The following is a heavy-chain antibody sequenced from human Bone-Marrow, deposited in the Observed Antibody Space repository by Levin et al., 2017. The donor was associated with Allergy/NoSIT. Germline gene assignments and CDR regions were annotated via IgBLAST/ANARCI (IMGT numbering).Heavy chain of an antibody. V-gene: IGHV4-59*01. CDR3: ARGHGSAAGRHFDY. D-gene: IGHD6-13*01. Sequence: SQTLSLTCTVSGGSISSYYWSWIRQPPGKGLEWIGYIYYSGSTNYNPSLKSRVTISVDTSKNQFSLKLSSVTAADTAVYYCARGHGSAAGRHFDYWGQGTLVTVSS. CDR1: GGSISSYY. J-gene: IGHJ4*02. CDR2: IYYSGST.